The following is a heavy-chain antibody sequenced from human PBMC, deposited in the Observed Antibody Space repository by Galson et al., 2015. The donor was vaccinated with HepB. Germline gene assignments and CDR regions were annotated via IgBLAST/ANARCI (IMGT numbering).Heavy chain of an antibody. CDR1: GGTFSSYA. CDR2: IIPIFGTA. V-gene: IGHV1-69*13. D-gene: IGHD2-2*01. Sequence: SVKVSCKASGGTFSSYAISWVRQAPGQGLEWMGGIIPIFGTANYAQKFQGRVTITADESTSTAYMELSSLRSEDTAVYYCARAQGVVVPAAPPTDYYYGMDVWGQGTTVTVSS. CDR3: ARAQGVVVPAAPPTDYYYGMDV. J-gene: IGHJ6*02.